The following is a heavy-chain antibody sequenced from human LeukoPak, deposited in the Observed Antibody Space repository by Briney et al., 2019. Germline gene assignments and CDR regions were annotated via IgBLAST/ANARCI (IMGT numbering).Heavy chain of an antibody. CDR2: ISIDGNTK. CDR3: AIDMRRGVPDYFDY. CDR1: GFTFSSYD. V-gene: IGHV3-30-3*01. D-gene: IGHD3-10*01. Sequence: GGSLRLSCAASGFTFSSYDMHWVRQAPGKGLEWVAVISIDGNTKYYADSVKGRFSISRDNSRNTLYLQMNSLRAEDTAVYYCAIDMRRGVPDYFDYWGQGTLVTVS. J-gene: IGHJ4*02.